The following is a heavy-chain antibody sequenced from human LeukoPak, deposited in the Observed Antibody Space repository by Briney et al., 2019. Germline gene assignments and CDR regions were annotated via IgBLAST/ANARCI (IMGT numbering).Heavy chain of an antibody. CDR2: ISAGGSST. Sequence: GGSLRLSCAASGFPFSNFAMTWIRQAPGKGLEWISLISAGGSSTFDADSMRGRFTISRDNYKNTLYLQMNSLRVEDTAVYYCAKAGGRGWSNWFDPWGQGTQVTVSS. V-gene: IGHV3-23*01. D-gene: IGHD6-19*01. J-gene: IGHJ5*02. CDR3: AKAGGRGWSNWFDP. CDR1: GFPFSNFA.